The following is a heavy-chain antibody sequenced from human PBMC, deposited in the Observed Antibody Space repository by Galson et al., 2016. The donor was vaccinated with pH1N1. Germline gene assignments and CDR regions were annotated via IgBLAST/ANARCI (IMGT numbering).Heavy chain of an antibody. CDR2: IRSKPNYYGT. Sequence: SLRLSCAASGFAFGGSAIHWVRQASGKGLEWVGRIRSKPNYYGTAYGAPVTGRFTISRDDSQNTAYLQMNNLKTEDTAVYYCARGFSHFRCDPWDSWGPGTLVIVSP. CDR3: ARGFSHFRCDPWDS. J-gene: IGHJ4*02. CDR1: GFAFGGSA. V-gene: IGHV3-73*01. D-gene: IGHD2-21*02.